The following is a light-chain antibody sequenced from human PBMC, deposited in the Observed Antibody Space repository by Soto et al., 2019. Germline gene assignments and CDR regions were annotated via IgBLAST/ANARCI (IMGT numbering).Light chain of an antibody. CDR2: DVS. V-gene: IGLV2-14*03. CDR3: SSNTNTGVLYL. Sequence: HSVLTQPAYVSGSPGQSVTISCTGTSSDVGAYNYVSWYQQHPGKAPKLIIYDVSDRPSGVSNRFSGSKSGNTASLTISGLQAEDEADYYCSSNTNTGVLYLFGTGNKVTVL. CDR1: SSDVGAYNY. J-gene: IGLJ1*01.